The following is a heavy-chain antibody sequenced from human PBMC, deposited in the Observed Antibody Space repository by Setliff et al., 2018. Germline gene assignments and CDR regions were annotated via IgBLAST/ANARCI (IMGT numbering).Heavy chain of an antibody. J-gene: IGHJ5*02. Sequence: SETLSLTCAVSGFSITSGYFWGWIRQPPGKGLEWIGSLYHSGTTYYNPSLKSRVTISVDTSRNQFSLNLTSVTAADTAVYFCERLEERIAAVGTGNDPRWLDPWGQGTLVTVSS. D-gene: IGHD6-13*01. CDR2: LYHSGTT. V-gene: IGHV4-38-2*01. CDR1: GFSITSGYF. CDR3: ERLEERIAAVGTGNDPRWLDP.